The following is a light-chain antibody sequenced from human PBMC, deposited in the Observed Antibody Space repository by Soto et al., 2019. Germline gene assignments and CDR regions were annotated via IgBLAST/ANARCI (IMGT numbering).Light chain of an antibody. J-gene: IGKJ1*01. V-gene: IGKV3-20*01. CDR1: QAVAGSY. CDR3: QLYGTSPKT. Sequence: QAVAGSYLAWYQQKPGQAPRLLIHGASTRATGIADRFSGSGSGTDFTLAISRLEPEDFAVYYCQLYGTSPKTFGQGTKVDIK. CDR2: GAS.